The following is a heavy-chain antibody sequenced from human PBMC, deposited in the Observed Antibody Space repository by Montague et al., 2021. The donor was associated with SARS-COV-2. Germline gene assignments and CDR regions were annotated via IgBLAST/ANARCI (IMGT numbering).Heavy chain of an antibody. J-gene: IGHJ4*02. CDR3: ARVDSSGPGEY. D-gene: IGHD3-22*01. V-gene: IGHV4-59*08. CDR1: GGSLNNYF. Sequence: SKTLSLTCTVSGGSLNNYFWSWIRQPPGKGLEWVGYISDSGSTKYNPSLQSRVTISVDTARNQFSLKLLSVTAADTAFYYCARVDSSGPGEYWGQGILVSVSS. CDR2: ISDSGST.